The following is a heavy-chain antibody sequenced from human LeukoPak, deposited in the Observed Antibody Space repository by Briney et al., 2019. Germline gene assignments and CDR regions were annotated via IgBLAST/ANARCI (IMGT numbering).Heavy chain of an antibody. CDR1: GGTSSSYA. D-gene: IGHD3-3*01. Sequence: SVKVSCKASGGTSSSYAISWVRQAPGQGLEWMGGIIPIFGTANYAQKFQGRVTMTTDTSTSTAYMELRSLRSDDTAVYYCARGVDYDFWSGYFGYWGQGTLVTVSS. J-gene: IGHJ4*02. CDR2: IIPIFGTA. CDR3: ARGVDYDFWSGYFGY. V-gene: IGHV1-69*05.